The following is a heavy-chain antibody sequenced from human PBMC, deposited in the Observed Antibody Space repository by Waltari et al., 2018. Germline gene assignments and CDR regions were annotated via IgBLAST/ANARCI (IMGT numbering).Heavy chain of an antibody. CDR1: GGSFSGYY. CDR2: INHSGSI. CDR3: ARVAYYYDSSGYGGAFDI. J-gene: IGHJ3*02. D-gene: IGHD3-22*01. Sequence: QVQLQQWGAGLLKPSETLSLTCAVYGGSFSGYYWSWIRQPPGKGLEWIGEINHSGSINHNTALRSRVTISVDTTKNQFSRKLSSVTAADTAVYYCARVAYYYDSSGYGGAFDIWGQGTMVTVSS. V-gene: IGHV4-34*01.